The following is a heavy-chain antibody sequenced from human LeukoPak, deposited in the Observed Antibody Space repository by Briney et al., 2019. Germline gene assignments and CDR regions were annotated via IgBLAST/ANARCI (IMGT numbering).Heavy chain of an antibody. V-gene: IGHV3-9*01. J-gene: IGHJ6*02. CDR3: ATSQGNEYYYYGMDV. Sequence: PGGSLRLSCAASGFTFDDYAMHWVRQAPGKGLEWVSGISWNSGSIGYADSVKGRFTVSRDNAKNSLYLQMNSLRAKDTALYYCATSQGNEYYYYGMDVWGQGTTATVSS. CDR2: ISWNSGSI. D-gene: IGHD4-23*01. CDR1: GFTFDDYA.